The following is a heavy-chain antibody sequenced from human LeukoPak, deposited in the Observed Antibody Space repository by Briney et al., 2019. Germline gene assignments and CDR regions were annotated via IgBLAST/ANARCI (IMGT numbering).Heavy chain of an antibody. D-gene: IGHD6-19*01. CDR3: ARKSVAEAGIVLDY. CDR1: GFTFSSYA. CDR2: VGSVASGGT. Sequence: GASLRLSCAASGFTFSSYAMSWVRQAPGKGLKWVSGVGSVASGGTFYADSVKGRFTISRDTSKNTLYLQMNSLRAEDTAVYYCARKSVAEAGIVLDYWGPGTLVTVSS. J-gene: IGHJ4*02. V-gene: IGHV3-23*01.